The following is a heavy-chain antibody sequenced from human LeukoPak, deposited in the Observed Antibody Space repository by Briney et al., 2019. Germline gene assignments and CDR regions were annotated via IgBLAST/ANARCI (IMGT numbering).Heavy chain of an antibody. Sequence: SETQSLTCTVSGGSISSYYWSWTRQPPGKGLEWIGYIYYSGSTNYNPSLKSRVTISIDTSKNQFSLTLNSVTAADTAVYYCASKGSGSLDAFDIWGHGTMVTVSS. CDR3: ASKGSGSLDAFDI. CDR2: IYYSGST. J-gene: IGHJ3*02. CDR1: GGSISSYY. D-gene: IGHD1-26*01. V-gene: IGHV4-59*01.